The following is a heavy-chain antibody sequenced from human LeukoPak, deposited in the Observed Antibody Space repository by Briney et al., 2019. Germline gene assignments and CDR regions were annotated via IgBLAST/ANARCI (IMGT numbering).Heavy chain of an antibody. CDR3: ARDYRQWLVPYYYGMDV. D-gene: IGHD6-19*01. CDR2: INAGNGNT. Sequence: ASVKVSCKASGYTFTGYYMHWVRQAPGQRLEWMGWINAGNGNTKYSQKFQGRVTITRDTSVSTAYMELSSLRSEDTAVYYCARDYRQWLVPYYYGMDVWGQGTTVTVSS. CDR1: GYTFTGYY. V-gene: IGHV1-3*01. J-gene: IGHJ6*02.